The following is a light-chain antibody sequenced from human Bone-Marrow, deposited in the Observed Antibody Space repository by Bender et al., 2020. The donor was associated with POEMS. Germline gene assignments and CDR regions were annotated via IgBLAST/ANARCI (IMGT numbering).Light chain of an antibody. CDR1: SSNIGSNY. V-gene: IGLV1-47*01. CDR3: AAWDDSLSGYV. Sequence: QSVLTQSPSASGTPGQRVTISCSGSSSNIGSNYVYWYQQLPGTAPKLLIYRHSQRPSGVPDRFSGSKSGTSASLAISGLRSEDEADYYCAAWDDSLSGYVFGTGTKVTVL. J-gene: IGLJ1*01. CDR2: RHS.